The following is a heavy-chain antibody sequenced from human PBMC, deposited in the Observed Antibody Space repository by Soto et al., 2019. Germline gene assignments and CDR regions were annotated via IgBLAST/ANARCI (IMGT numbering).Heavy chain of an antibody. CDR2: ISPSTSHI. J-gene: IGHJ6*02. D-gene: IGHD2-15*01. V-gene: IGHV3-21*01. CDR3: SGCSGGACHQNYGMDV. CDR1: GFTFSSCT. Sequence: EVHLVESGGGLVKPGGSLRLSCAVSGFTFSSCTMNWVRQAPGKGLEWVSSISPSTSHIYYADSVKGRFTISGDNAKNSLFLQMNSLRGEDTAVYYCSGCSGGACHQNYGMDVWGQGTTVTVSS.